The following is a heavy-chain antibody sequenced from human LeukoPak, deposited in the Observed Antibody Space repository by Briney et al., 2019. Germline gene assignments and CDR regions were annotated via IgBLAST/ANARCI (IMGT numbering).Heavy chain of an antibody. CDR2: INAFGART. Sequence: GGSLRLSCEASGFTFSGYAMSWVRQAPGKGLEWVSSINAFGARTYYADSVKGRFTISRDNSKNTLHLQMNSLRAEDTAVYYCARDQYSYAHAAHWGQGTLVTVSS. D-gene: IGHD5-18*01. V-gene: IGHV3-23*01. J-gene: IGHJ4*02. CDR3: ARDQYSYAHAAH. CDR1: GFTFSGYA.